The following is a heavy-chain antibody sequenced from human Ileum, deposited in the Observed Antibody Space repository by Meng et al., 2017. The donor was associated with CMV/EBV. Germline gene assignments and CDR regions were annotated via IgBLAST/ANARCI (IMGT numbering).Heavy chain of an antibody. J-gene: IGHJ4*02. CDR1: GYSFSNYF. CDR3: AGEIPSTGSFDS. Sequence: CKASGYSFSNYFKPWVRQAPGQGLEWMGVISPSGDSTNYAQKFQGRVIMTADTSTNTVYMDLSSLRSEDTAFYYCAGEIPSTGSFDSWGQGTLVTVSS. D-gene: IGHD3-9*01. CDR2: ISPSGDST. V-gene: IGHV1-46*01.